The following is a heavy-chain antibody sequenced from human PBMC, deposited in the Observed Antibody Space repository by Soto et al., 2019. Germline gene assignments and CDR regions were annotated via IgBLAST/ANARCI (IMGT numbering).Heavy chain of an antibody. CDR2: IYYRGST. V-gene: IGHV4-39*01. J-gene: IGHJ4*02. Sequence: SLTCTVSGGAISSSRYYWDWIRQPPGKGLEWIGNIYYRGSTYYNLSLKSRVTISVDTSKNQFSLKLTSVTAADTAMYYCATSDTAMVDHWGQGMLVTVSS. CDR3: ATSDTAMVDH. CDR1: GGAISSSRYY. D-gene: IGHD5-18*01.